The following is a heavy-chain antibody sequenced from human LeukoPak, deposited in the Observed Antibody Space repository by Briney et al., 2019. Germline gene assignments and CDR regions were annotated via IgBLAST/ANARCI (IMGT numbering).Heavy chain of an antibody. CDR1: GFTVSSNY. Sequence: GSLRLSCAASGFTVSSNYMSWVRQAPGKGLEWVSLISSGDSTYYADSVKGRFTISRDKSKNTLYLQMNSLRAEDTAVYYCARDEITVTSSIDYWGQGTLVTVSS. CDR3: ARDEITVTSSIDY. V-gene: IGHV3-66*01. CDR2: ISSGDST. J-gene: IGHJ4*02. D-gene: IGHD4-17*01.